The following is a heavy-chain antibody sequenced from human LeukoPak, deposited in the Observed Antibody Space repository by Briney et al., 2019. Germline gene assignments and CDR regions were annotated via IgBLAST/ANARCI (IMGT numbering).Heavy chain of an antibody. D-gene: IGHD2-2*01. CDR2: IREDGSEN. Sequence: GGSVRLSCAASGFTFSYYWMSWVRQAPGKGLEWVANIREDGSENYYVDSLRGRFSISRDNAKNSLYLQMNSLRAEDTAVYYCARGSIYCSSTRSYEFAYWGQGILVTVSS. J-gene: IGHJ4*02. CDR3: ARGSIYCSSTRSYEFAY. V-gene: IGHV3-7*01. CDR1: GFTFSYYW.